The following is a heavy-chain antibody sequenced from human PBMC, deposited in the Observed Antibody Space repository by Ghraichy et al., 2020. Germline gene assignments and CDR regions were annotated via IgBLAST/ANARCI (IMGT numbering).Heavy chain of an antibody. D-gene: IGHD2-21*01. J-gene: IGHJ4*02. CDR1: GFTFSSYA. V-gene: IGHV3-23*01. CDR3: AYGGAYCGGDCYKIPYYFDY. CDR2: SSGSGGSK. Sequence: GGSLRLSCAASGFTFSSYAMSWVRQAPGKGLEWVSASSGSGGSKDYADAAKGRFSISRDNSKNTLYLQMNSLRAEDTAVYYCAYGGAYCGGDCYKIPYYFDYWGQGTLVTVSS.